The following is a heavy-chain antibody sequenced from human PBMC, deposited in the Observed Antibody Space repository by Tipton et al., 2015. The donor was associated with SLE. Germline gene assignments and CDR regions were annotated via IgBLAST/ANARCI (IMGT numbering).Heavy chain of an antibody. D-gene: IGHD6-19*01. J-gene: IGHJ4*02. CDR1: DDSISFGDYH. Sequence: TLSLTCTVSDDSISFGDYHWSWIRQPPGKGLEWLGYISYSGSTYYRPSLKSRVAMSVDTSKYQFSLKVSSVTAADTAMYYCASLGYNSGWYVTYWGQGTLVTVSS. CDR3: ASLGYNSGWYVTY. V-gene: IGHV4-30-4*01. CDR2: ISYSGST.